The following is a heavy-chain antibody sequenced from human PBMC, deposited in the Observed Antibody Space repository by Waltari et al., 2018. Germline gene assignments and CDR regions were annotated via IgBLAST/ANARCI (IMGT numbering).Heavy chain of an antibody. J-gene: IGHJ3*01. D-gene: IGHD6-19*01. Sequence: EVQLVESGGGLVQPGGSLRLSCAASGFTFSSYWMTWVRQAPGKGVGWVANIRQDGSEKSYVDSVKGRFLMSRDNAKNSLSLQMNSLKAEDTAVYYCARPFRSGWYDGSFDVWGQGTMVTVSS. CDR2: IRQDGSEK. CDR3: ARPFRSGWYDGSFDV. CDR1: GFTFSSYW. V-gene: IGHV3-7*04.